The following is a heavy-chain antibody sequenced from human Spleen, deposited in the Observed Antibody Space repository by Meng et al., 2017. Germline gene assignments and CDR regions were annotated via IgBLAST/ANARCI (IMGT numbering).Heavy chain of an antibody. CDR3: VYFWGGYFT. J-gene: IGHJ5*02. CDR2: SDHFGHA. V-gene: IGHV4-34*01. D-gene: IGHD3-3*01. CDR1: GGSLSGYY. Sequence: HVQLQQWGGGLLKHSETLSLTCAVFGGSLSGYYCNWFRQPPGKGLEWMGGSDHFGHAIYNPSLKGRLTISVDTSKSQISMRLTSVIAADTAVYYCVYFWGGYFTSGQGTLVTVSS.